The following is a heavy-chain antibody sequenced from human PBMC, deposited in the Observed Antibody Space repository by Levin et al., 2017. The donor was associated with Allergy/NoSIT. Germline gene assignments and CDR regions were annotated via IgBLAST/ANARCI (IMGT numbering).Heavy chain of an antibody. D-gene: IGHD3-22*01. CDR3: ASWAMYHYDRSAFDYFYYAMDV. J-gene: IGHJ6*02. V-gene: IGHV3-21*01. Sequence: SCAASGILFSSYDMNWVRQAPGQGLEWVSSISAGGNYIYYADSVKGRFTIFRDNAKNSLFLQMNSLRAEDTAVYYCASWAMYHYDRSAFDYFYYAMDVWGQGTTVTVSS. CDR1: GILFSSYD. CDR2: ISAGGNYI.